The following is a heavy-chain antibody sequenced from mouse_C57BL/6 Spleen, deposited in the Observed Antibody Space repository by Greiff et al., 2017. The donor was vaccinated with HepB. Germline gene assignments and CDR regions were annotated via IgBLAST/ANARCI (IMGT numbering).Heavy chain of an antibody. CDR2: INPSSGYT. J-gene: IGHJ2*01. V-gene: IGHV1-7*01. Sequence: VQLQQSGAELAKPGASVKLSCKASGYTFTSYWMHWVKQRPGQGLEWIGYINPSSGYTKYNQKFKDKATLTADKSSRTAYIQLSSLTYEDSAVYYCARGDGIPYFDYWGQGTTLTVSS. CDR3: ARGDGIPYFDY. D-gene: IGHD2-1*01. CDR1: GYTFTSYW.